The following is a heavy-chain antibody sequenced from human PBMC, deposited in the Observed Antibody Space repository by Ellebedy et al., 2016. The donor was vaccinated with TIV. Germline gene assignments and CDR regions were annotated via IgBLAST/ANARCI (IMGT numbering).Heavy chain of an antibody. CDR1: GGPFSGYY. D-gene: IGHD5-18*01. CDR3: ARGRRYTAMAHY. CDR2: INHSGST. V-gene: IGHV4-34*01. J-gene: IGHJ4*02. Sequence: MPSETLSLTCAVYGGPFSGYYWSWIRQPPGKGLEWIGEINHSGSTNYNPSLKSRVTISVDTSKNQFSLKLSSVTAADTAVYYCARGRRYTAMAHYWGQGTLVTVSS.